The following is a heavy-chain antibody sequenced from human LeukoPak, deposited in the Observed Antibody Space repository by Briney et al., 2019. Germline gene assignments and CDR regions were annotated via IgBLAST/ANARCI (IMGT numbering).Heavy chain of an antibody. Sequence: SQTLPLTCAISGDSVSSNSAAWNWTRQSPSRGLEWLGRTYYRSNWYNDYAISVKGRITINPDTSKNQFSLQLNSVTAADTAVYYCARLNIAGAGNIDYWGQGTLVTVSS. CDR1: GDSVSSNSAA. CDR3: ARLNIAGAGNIDY. J-gene: IGHJ4*02. CDR2: TYYRSNWYN. D-gene: IGHD6-19*01. V-gene: IGHV6-1*01.